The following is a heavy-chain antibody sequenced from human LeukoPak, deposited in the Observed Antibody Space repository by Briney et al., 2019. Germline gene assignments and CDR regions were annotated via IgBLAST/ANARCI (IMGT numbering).Heavy chain of an antibody. V-gene: IGHV4-59*01. D-gene: IGHD6-13*01. CDR2: IYNSGTT. J-gene: IGHJ4*02. CDR1: GGSIGNYY. CDR3: ARVAAAGIYFDY. Sequence: SETLSLTCTVSGGSIGNYYWSWIRQPPGKGLEWIGYIYNSGTTNYNPSLKSRLTISVDTSKNQFSLKLSSVTAADTAVYYCARVAAAGIYFDYWGQGTLVTVSS.